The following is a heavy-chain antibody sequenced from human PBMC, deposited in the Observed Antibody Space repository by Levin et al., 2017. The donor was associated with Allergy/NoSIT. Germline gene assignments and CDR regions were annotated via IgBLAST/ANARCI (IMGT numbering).Heavy chain of an antibody. D-gene: IGHD1-26*01. CDR2: INPNSGGT. CDR3: ARDLSGSSRGYYYYGMDV. Sequence: VASVKVSCKASGYTFTDYYMHWVRQAPGQGPEWMGWINPNSGGTNFAQKFQGRVTMTRDTSISTAYMELRRLRSDDTAVYYCARDLSGSSRGYYYYGMDVWGQGTTVTVSS. V-gene: IGHV1-2*02. J-gene: IGHJ6*02. CDR1: GYTFTDYY.